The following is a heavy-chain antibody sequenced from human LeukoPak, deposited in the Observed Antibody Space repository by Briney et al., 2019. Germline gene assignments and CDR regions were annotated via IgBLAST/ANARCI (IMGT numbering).Heavy chain of an antibody. CDR1: GFTFSDYY. CDR3: ARDLGGGPPGY. V-gene: IGHV3-7*01. D-gene: IGHD6-25*01. Sequence: GGSLRLSCAASGFTFSDYYMSWIRQAPGKGLEWVANIKQDGSEKYYVDSVKGRFTISRDNAKNSLYLQMNSLRGEDTAVYYCARDLGGGPPGYWGQGTLVTVSS. CDR2: IKQDGSEK. J-gene: IGHJ4*02.